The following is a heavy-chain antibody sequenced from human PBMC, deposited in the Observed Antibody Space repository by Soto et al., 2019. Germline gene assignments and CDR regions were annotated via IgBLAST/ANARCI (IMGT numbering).Heavy chain of an antibody. CDR3: AKDRRAVAVADLF. Sequence: EVQLLESGGGLVQPGGSLRLSCAASGFTFSSYAMSWVRQAPGKGLEWVSGISGSGGDTYYADSVKGRFTISRDNSKNTLYLQMNSLRVEDTAVYYCAKDRRAVAVADLFWGQGTLVTVSS. D-gene: IGHD6-19*01. CDR2: ISGSGGDT. CDR1: GFTFSSYA. V-gene: IGHV3-23*01. J-gene: IGHJ4*02.